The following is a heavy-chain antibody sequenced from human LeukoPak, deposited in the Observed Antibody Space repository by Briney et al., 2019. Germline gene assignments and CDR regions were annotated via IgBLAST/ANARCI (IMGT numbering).Heavy chain of an antibody. Sequence: PGGSQRLSCAASGFTFTSQAMTWVRQAPGKWLEWLSGISASGGSTYYAVSVKGRFTVSRDKSRNTLSLQMDSLGAEDTAVYYCAIDQRTSSIKGAFDIWGQGTMVTVSS. CDR2: ISASGGST. J-gene: IGHJ3*02. CDR3: AIDQRTSSIKGAFDI. D-gene: IGHD2-2*01. CDR1: GFTFTSQA. V-gene: IGHV3-23*01.